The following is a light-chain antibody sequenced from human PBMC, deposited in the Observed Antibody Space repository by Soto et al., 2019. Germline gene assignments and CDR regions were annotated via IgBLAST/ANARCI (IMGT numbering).Light chain of an antibody. CDR2: SDN. Sequence: SVLTQPPSASGTPGQRVSISCSGGRSNIGVNYVYWYQQLPGTAPKLLIYSDNQRPSGVPGRFSGSKSGTSASLAISGLRSDDEDDYYCAAWDDSLSGYVFGTGTKVTVL. J-gene: IGLJ1*01. V-gene: IGLV1-47*02. CDR3: AAWDDSLSGYV. CDR1: RSNIGVNY.